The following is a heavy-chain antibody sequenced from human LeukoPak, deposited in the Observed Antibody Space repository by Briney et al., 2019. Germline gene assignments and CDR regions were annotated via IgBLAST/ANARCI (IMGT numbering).Heavy chain of an antibody. CDR1: GYSFTSYW. CDR3: ARRKGGSSWANNWFDP. Sequence: GESLKISCKGSGYSFTSYWIGWVRQMPGKGLEWMGIIYPGDSDTRYSPSFQGQVTISADKSISTAYLQWSSLKASDTAMYYCARRKGGSSWANNWFDPWGQGTLVTVSS. J-gene: IGHJ5*02. D-gene: IGHD6-13*01. V-gene: IGHV5-51*01. CDR2: IYPGDSDT.